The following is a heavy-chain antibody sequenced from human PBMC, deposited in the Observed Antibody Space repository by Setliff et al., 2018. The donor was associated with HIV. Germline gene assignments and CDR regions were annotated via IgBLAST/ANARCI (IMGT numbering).Heavy chain of an antibody. J-gene: IGHJ4*02. Sequence: PGGSLRLSCAASGFTFGSQWMHWVRQAPGKGLVWVSRISPDGSVINYAGSVKGRFTISRDNAKNTLCLQMNGLRAEDTAVYYCVRGIVGASVFNYWGQGTQVTVSS. CDR1: GFTFGSQW. CDR3: VRGIVGASVFNY. V-gene: IGHV3-74*01. CDR2: ISPDGSVI. D-gene: IGHD1-26*01.